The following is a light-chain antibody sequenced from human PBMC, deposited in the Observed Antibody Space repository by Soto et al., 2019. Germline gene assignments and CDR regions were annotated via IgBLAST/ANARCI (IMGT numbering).Light chain of an antibody. Sequence: QSVLTQPPSASGFPGQSVTISCTGTSSDVGYYDYVSWYQQHPGKAPKLVIYEVTKRPSGVPDRVSASKSGNTASLTVSGLQAEDEADYYCCSYAGSYTWVFGGGTKLTVL. CDR1: SSDVGYYDY. J-gene: IGLJ3*02. CDR3: CSYAGSYTWV. V-gene: IGLV2-8*01. CDR2: EVT.